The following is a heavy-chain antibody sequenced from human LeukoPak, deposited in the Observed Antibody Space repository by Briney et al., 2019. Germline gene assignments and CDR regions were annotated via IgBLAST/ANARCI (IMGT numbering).Heavy chain of an antibody. CDR3: ARRSYSSSWCPRLDY. CDR1: GGSFSGYY. V-gene: IGHV4-34*01. Sequence: NPSETLSLTCAVYGGSFSGYYWSWIRQPAGKGLLWIGEINHSGSTNYNPSLKSRVTISVDTSKNQFSLKLTSVTAADTAVYYCARRSYSSSWCPRLDYWGQGTLVTVSS. D-gene: IGHD6-13*01. J-gene: IGHJ4*02. CDR2: INHSGST.